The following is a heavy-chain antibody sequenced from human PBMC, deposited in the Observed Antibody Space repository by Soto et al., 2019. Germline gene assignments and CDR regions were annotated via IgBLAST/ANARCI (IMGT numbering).Heavy chain of an antibody. D-gene: IGHD3-10*01. CDR3: ARGVYGSGNYYTGPSAFDI. Sequence: QVQLEQSGAEVKTPGSSVKISCKASGGTLSDHGVSWLRQAPGQGLEWVGGTIPVFNTANYAPKFQGRVTIAADKSTNIAYMELGSLRSDDTAFYYCARGVYGSGNYYTGPSAFDIWGQGTLVIVSS. CDR1: GGTLSDHG. CDR2: TIPVFNTA. V-gene: IGHV1-69*06. J-gene: IGHJ3*02.